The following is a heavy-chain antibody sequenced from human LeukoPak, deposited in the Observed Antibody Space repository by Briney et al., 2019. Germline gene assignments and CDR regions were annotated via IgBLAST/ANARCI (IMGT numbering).Heavy chain of an antibody. J-gene: IGHJ4*02. V-gene: IGHV1-2*02. D-gene: IGHD6-19*01. CDR3: ARVSPLIAVAGDFDY. CDR2: INPNSGGT. CDR1: GYTFTGYY. Sequence: ASVKVSCKASGYTFTGYYMHWVRQAPGQGLEWMGWINPNSGGTNHAQKFQGRVTMTRDTSISTAYMELSRLRSDDTAVYYCARVSPLIAVAGDFDYWGQGTLVTVSS.